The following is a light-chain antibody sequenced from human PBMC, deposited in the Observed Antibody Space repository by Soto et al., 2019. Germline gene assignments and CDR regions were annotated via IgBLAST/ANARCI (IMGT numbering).Light chain of an antibody. CDR2: DVI. J-gene: IGLJ1*01. CDR1: SSDVGGYNY. V-gene: IGLV2-14*01. Sequence: QSAMTQPSSVSGSPGQSITISCTGTSSDVGGYNYVSWYQQHPGKAPKLMIYDVINRRSWASIGLSVSESCHTASLTISALQAQDEAHYSCSSYTSSSTPYLFGTGTKVTVL. CDR3: SSYTSSSTPYL.